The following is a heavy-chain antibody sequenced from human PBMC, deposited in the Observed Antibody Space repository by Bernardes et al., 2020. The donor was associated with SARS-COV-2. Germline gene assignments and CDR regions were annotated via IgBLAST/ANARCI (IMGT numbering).Heavy chain of an antibody. Sequence: GGSLRLSCAASGFTFSGSAMHWVRQASGKGLEWVGRIRSKANSYATAYAASVKGRFTISRDDSKNTAYLQMNSLKTEDTAVYYCTRLTPGGLWFRAQGFDIWGQGTMVTVSS. CDR3: TRLTPGGLWFRAQGFDI. CDR1: GFTFSGSA. V-gene: IGHV3-73*01. D-gene: IGHD3-10*01. CDR2: IRSKANSYAT. J-gene: IGHJ3*02.